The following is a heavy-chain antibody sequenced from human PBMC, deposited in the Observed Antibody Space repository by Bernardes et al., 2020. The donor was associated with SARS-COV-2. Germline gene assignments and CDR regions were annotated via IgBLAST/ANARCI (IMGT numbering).Heavy chain of an antibody. CDR3: ATGVAVAGTPTHYYYYYGRDV. CDR2: FDPEDGET. Sequence: ASVKVSCKVSGYTLTDLSMHWVRQAPGKGLEWMGGFDPEDGETIYAQKFQGRVTMTENTSTDTAYMELSSLRSAETAVYYCATGVAVAGTPTHYYYYYGRDVWGKGTTGTVSS. V-gene: IGHV1-24*01. CDR1: GYTLTDLS. J-gene: IGHJ6*04. D-gene: IGHD6-19*01.